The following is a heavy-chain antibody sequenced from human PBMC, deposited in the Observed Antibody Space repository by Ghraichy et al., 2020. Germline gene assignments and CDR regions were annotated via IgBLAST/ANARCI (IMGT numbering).Heavy chain of an antibody. J-gene: IGHJ3*01. CDR1: GFTFSSHG. D-gene: IGHD2-21*01. V-gene: IGHV3-23*01. CDR2: VSSGGRNT. CDR3: AKEGVVVGGDAFDV. Sequence: GGSLRLSCAASGFTFSSHGMSWVRQAPGMGLEWVSAVSSGGRNTYYADPVKGRFTISRDNSQNTLYLQMNSLRTEDTAVYYCAKEGVVVGGDAFDVCGQGTMITVSS.